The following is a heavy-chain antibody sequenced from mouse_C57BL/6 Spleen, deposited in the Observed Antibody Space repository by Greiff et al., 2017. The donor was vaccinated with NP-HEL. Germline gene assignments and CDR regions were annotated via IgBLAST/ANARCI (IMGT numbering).Heavy chain of an antibody. Sequence: EVKLMESGGGLVKPGGSLKLSCAASGFTFSDYGMHWVRQAPEKGLEWVAYISSGSSTIYYADTVKGRFTISRDNAKNTLFLQMTSLRSEDTAMYYCARHLPAFYAMDYWGQGTSVTVSS. CDR2: ISSGSSTI. CDR3: ARHLPAFYAMDY. J-gene: IGHJ4*01. D-gene: IGHD5-1*01. CDR1: GFTFSDYG. V-gene: IGHV5-17*01.